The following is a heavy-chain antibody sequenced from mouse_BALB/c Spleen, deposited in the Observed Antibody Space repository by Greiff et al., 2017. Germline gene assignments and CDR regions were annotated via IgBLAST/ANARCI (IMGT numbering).Heavy chain of an antibody. CDR2: ISTYYGNT. Sequence: LQQSGPELVRPGVSVKISCKGSGYTFTDYAMHWVKQSHAKSLEWIGVISTYYGNTNYNQKFKGKATMTVDKSSSTAYMELARLTSEDSAIYYCARGEDYGSSYFDYWGQGTTLTVSS. J-gene: IGHJ2*01. CDR3: ARGEDYGSSYFDY. CDR1: GYTFTDYA. V-gene: IGHV1-67*01. D-gene: IGHD1-1*01.